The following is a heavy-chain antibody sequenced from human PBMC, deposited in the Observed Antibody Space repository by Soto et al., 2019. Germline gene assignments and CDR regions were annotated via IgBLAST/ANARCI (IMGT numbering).Heavy chain of an antibody. CDR3: ARDFGSHLSAPAAVSDP. Sequence: ASVKVSCKASGYIFTSYGISWVRQAPGQGLEWMGWISAYNGNTKYAQNLQGRVTLTTDTSTYTAYMELRSLQSDDAAVYYCARDFGSHLSAPAAVSDPWGQGAPVTVS. J-gene: IGHJ5*02. V-gene: IGHV1-18*01. D-gene: IGHD3-3*01. CDR1: GYIFTSYG. CDR2: ISAYNGNT.